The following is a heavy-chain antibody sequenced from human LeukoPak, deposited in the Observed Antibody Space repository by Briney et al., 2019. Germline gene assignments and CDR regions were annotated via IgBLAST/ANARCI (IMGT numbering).Heavy chain of an antibody. J-gene: IGHJ4*02. CDR1: GGPLTGHY. Sequence: SETLSLTCSVSGGPLTGHYWTWIRQSPGQGLTWIGEVNHSGSLLYNPSLKSRVTISIDTSKKQFSLKLTSVTAADTAVYWCARGQNRVWSQFYFNSWGQGTPVTVSS. V-gene: IGHV4-34*01. CDR3: ARGQNRVWSQFYFNS. D-gene: IGHD3-3*01. CDR2: VNHSGSL.